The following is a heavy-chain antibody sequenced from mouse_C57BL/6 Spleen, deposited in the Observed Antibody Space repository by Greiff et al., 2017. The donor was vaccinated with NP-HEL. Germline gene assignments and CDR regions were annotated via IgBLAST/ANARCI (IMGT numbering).Heavy chain of an antibody. Sequence: QVTLKVSGPGILQPSQTLSLTCSSSGFSLSTFGMGVGWIRQPSGQGLVWLVHFWWDDDKYYNPALNSRLTISKDDSKNQVFLKIANVDTADTATYYCARPNYYGSSYEYFDYWGQGTTLTVSS. CDR2: FWWDDDK. CDR3: ARPNYYGSSYEYFDY. V-gene: IGHV8-8*01. CDR1: GFSLSTFGMG. J-gene: IGHJ2*01. D-gene: IGHD1-1*01.